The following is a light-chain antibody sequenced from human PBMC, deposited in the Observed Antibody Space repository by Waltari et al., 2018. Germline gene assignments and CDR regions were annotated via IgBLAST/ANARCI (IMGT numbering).Light chain of an antibody. CDR3: QSYDRSLSVRV. CDR2: ANI. CDR1: SSNIGAGYD. J-gene: IGLJ2*01. V-gene: IGLV1-40*01. Sequence: QSVLTQPPSVSGAPGQRVTISCTGSSSNIGAGYDVNWYQQLPGSAPKLLIYANIDRPSGVPDRFSGSKSGTSASLAITGLQAEDEADYYCQSYDRSLSVRVFGGGTKLTVL.